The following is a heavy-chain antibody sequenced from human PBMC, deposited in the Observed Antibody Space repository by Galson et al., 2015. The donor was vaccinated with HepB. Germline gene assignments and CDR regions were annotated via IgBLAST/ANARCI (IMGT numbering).Heavy chain of an antibody. CDR3: VRGVYGTYGLFDF. J-gene: IGHJ4*02. CDR2: ISNDGSTT. V-gene: IGHV3-74*01. CDR1: GFTFSYDW. D-gene: IGHD1-26*01. Sequence: SLRLSCAASGFTFSYDWMHWVRQPPGKGLVWVSRISNDGSTTNYADSVKGRFTISRDNAKNTLYLQMNSLRAEDTAVYHCVRGVYGTYGLFDFWGQGTLVTVSS.